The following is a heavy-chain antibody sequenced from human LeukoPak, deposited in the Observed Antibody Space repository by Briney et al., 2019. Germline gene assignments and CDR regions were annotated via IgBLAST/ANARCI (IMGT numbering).Heavy chain of an antibody. CDR3: ARGPYYGSGRRGCYFDY. D-gene: IGHD3-10*01. Sequence: GASVKVSCKASGYTFTGYYMHWVRQAPGQGLEWMGWINPNSGGTNYAQKFQGRVAMTRDTSISTAYMELSRLRSDDTAVYYCARGPYYGSGRRGCYFDYWGQGTLVTVSS. J-gene: IGHJ4*02. V-gene: IGHV1-2*02. CDR1: GYTFTGYY. CDR2: INPNSGGT.